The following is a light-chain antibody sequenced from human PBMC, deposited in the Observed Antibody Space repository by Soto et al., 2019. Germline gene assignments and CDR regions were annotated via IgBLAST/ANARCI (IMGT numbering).Light chain of an antibody. Sequence: DIVMTQSPLSLPVTPGEPASISCRSSQSLLHSNGYNYLDWYLQKPGQSPQLLIYLGSNRSSGVHDRFSGSESGTDFTLKISRVEADDVGVYYCMQALQTPRAFGPGTKVDIK. CDR3: MQALQTPRA. V-gene: IGKV2-28*01. CDR2: LGS. J-gene: IGKJ3*01. CDR1: QSLLHSNGYNY.